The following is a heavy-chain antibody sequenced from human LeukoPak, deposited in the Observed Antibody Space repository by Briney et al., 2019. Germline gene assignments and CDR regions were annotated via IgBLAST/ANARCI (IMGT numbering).Heavy chain of an antibody. CDR3: ARSAYYFGSGNYPPDY. V-gene: IGHV3-11*01. CDR2: ISNSGTNI. CDR1: GFTFSDYY. Sequence: PGGSLRLSCAASGFTFSDYYMNWIRQAPGKGLEWLSFISNSGTNIYYADSVKGRFTISRDNAKNSLYLQLNSLRAEDTAVYYCARSAYYFGSGNYPPDYWGQGTLVTVSS. J-gene: IGHJ4*02. D-gene: IGHD3-10*01.